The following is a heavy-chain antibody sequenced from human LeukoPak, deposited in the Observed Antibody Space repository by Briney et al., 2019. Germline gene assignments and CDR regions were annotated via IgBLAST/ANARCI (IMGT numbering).Heavy chain of an antibody. J-gene: IGHJ4*02. CDR2: ISGSGGST. V-gene: IGHV3-23*01. Sequence: GGSLRLSCAASGFTFSSYAMSWVRQAPGKGLEWVSAISGSGGSTYYADSVKGRFTISRDNSKNTLYLQMNSLRAEDTAVYYCAKDFFGEYYYGSGSPFDYWGQGTLVTVSS. CDR1: GFTFSSYA. D-gene: IGHD3-10*01. CDR3: AKDFFGEYYYGSGSPFDY.